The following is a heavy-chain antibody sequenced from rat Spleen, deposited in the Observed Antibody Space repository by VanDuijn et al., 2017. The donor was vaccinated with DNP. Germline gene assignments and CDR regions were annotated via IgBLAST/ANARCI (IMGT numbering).Heavy chain of an antibody. V-gene: IGHV5-22*01. CDR3: ARRFRDTRAMDA. Sequence: EVQLVESGGGLVQPGRSLKLSCAASGFTFNNYYMAWVRQAPKKGLEWVASVSYNGDTTYYRDSVKGRFTISRDNARTTLYLQLNSLGSEDTATYYCARRFRDTRAMDAWGQGTSVTVSS. J-gene: IGHJ4*01. CDR1: GFTFNNYY. CDR2: VSYNGDTT. D-gene: IGHD4-3*01.